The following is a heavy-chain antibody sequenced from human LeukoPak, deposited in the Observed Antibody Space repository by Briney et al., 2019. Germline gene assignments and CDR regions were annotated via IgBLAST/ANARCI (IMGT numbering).Heavy chain of an antibody. J-gene: IGHJ3*01. CDR2: IYHTGST. CDR3: ARVVGATSHDTFDV. Sequence: SETLSLTCAVSGGSISSGGYSWSWIRQPPGKGLEWVGYIYHTGSTSYNPSLKTRVTISIDRPRNQFSLKLSSVTAADTAMYYCARVVGATSHDTFDVWGQGTMVTVSS. V-gene: IGHV4-30-2*01. CDR1: GGSISSGGYS. D-gene: IGHD1-26*01.